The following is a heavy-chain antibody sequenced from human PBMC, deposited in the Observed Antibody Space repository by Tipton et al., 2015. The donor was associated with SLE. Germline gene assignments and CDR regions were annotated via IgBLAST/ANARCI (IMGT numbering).Heavy chain of an antibody. D-gene: IGHD3-10*01. CDR2: IYYSGST. CDR1: GGSISSYY. CDR3: ARSLWFGELLNWFDP. J-gene: IGHJ5*02. Sequence: TLSLTCTVSGGSISSYYWSWIRQPPGKGLEWIGYIYYSGSTNYNPSLKSRVTISVDTSKNQFSLKLSSVTAADTAVYYCARSLWFGELLNWFDPWGQGTLVTVSS. V-gene: IGHV4-59*07.